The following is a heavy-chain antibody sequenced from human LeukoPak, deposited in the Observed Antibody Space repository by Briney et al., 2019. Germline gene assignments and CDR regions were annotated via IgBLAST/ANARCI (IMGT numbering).Heavy chain of an antibody. CDR1: GESFSGYY. V-gene: IGHV4-34*01. J-gene: IGHJ4*02. Sequence: SETLSLTCAVYGESFSGYYWSWIRQPPGKGLEWIGEINHSGSTNYNPSLKSRVTISVDTSKNQFSLKLSSVTAADTAVYYCARGWIREYYFDYWGQGTLVTVSS. CDR3: ARGWIREYYFDY. CDR2: INHSGST. D-gene: IGHD5-18*01.